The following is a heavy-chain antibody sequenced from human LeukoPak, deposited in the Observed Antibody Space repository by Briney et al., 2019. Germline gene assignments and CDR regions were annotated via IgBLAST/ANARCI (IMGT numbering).Heavy chain of an antibody. CDR3: ARQHYYDSSGHNWFDP. CDR1: GGSFSDYY. J-gene: IGHJ5*02. Sequence: PSETLSLTCAVYGGSFSDYYWSWIRQPPGKGLEWIGEIIPSGSTNYNPSLKSRVTVSVDTSKNQFSLKLSSVTAADTAVYYCARQHYYDSSGHNWFDPWGQETLVTVSS. CDR2: IIPSGST. D-gene: IGHD3-22*01. V-gene: IGHV4-34*12.